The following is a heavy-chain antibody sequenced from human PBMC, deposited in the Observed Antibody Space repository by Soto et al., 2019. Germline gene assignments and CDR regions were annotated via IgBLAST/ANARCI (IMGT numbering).Heavy chain of an antibody. CDR3: ARVGVLRYFDWAAHGDYFDD. CDR2: ISAYNGNT. D-gene: IGHD3-9*01. V-gene: IGHV1-18*04. CDR1: GYTFTSYG. J-gene: IGHJ4*02. Sequence: ASVKVSCQASGYTFTSYGISWGRQAAGQGLEWMGWISAYNGNTNYAQKLQGRVTMTTDTCTSTAYMELRSLRADDSAVYYCARVGVLRYFDWAAHGDYFDDWGQGTLVPVSS.